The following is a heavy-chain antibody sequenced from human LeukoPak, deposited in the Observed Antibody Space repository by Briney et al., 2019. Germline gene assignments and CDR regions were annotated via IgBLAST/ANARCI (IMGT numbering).Heavy chain of an antibody. CDR2: VSYTGIP. J-gene: IGHJ4*02. Sequence: SETLSLTCTVSGGSVTSTDYYWSWIRQPPGQGLQWIGNVSYTGIPTYNPSLKSRVTISLDTSKSQFSLQLSSVTAADTAIYYCATQQWIGTFHYWGQGALVTVSS. V-gene: IGHV4-61*08. D-gene: IGHD3-10*01. CDR1: GGSVTSTDYY. CDR3: ATQQWIGTFHY.